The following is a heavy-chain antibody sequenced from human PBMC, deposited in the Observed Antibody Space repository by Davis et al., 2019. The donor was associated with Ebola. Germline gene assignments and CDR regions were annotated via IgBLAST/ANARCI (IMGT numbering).Heavy chain of an antibody. CDR3: ARLGSGSSYYYYGVDV. CDR1: GFTFSSYS. CDR2: ISSSSSTI. V-gene: IGHV3-48*02. D-gene: IGHD3-10*01. J-gene: IGHJ6*04. Sequence: GGSLRLSCAASGFTFSSYSMNWVRQAPGKGLEWVSYISSSSSTIYYADSVKGRFTISRDNAKNSLYLQMNSLRDEDTAVYYCARLGSGSSYYYYGVDVWGKGTAVTVSS.